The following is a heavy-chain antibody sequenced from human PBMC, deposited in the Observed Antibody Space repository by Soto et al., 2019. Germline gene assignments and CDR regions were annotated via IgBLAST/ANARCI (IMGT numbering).Heavy chain of an antibody. V-gene: IGHV5-51*01. CDR3: ARHGVIAARTPHSYYYGMDV. D-gene: IGHD6-6*01. Sequence: GESLKISCKGSGYSFTSYWIGWVRQMPGKGLEWMGIIYPGDSDTRYSPSFQGQVTISADKSISTAYLQWSSLKASDTAMYYCARHGVIAARTPHSYYYGMDVWGQGTTVTVS. CDR2: IYPGDSDT. J-gene: IGHJ6*02. CDR1: GYSFTSYW.